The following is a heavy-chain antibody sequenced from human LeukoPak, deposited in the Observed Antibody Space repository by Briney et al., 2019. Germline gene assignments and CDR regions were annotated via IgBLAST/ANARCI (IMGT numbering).Heavy chain of an antibody. D-gene: IGHD3-22*01. CDR2: IYYSGST. V-gene: IGHV4-59*01. J-gene: IGHJ4*02. CDR1: GGSISSYY. Sequence: SETLSLTCTVSGGSISSYYWSWIRQPPGRGLEWIGYIYYSGSTNHNPSLKSRVTISVDTSKNQFSLKVRSVTAADTAVYYCARGDSSGYYFAYWGQGTLVTVSS. CDR3: ARGDSSGYYFAY.